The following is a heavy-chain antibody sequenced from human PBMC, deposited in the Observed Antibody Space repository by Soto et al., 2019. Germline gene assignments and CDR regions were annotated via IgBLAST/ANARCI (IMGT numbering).Heavy chain of an antibody. CDR2: IYNSGST. D-gene: IGHD2-15*01. CDR1: GGFITSGDYF. Sequence: QVQLQESGPGLVKPSQSLSLTCAVSGGFITSGDYFWSWIRQPPGKGLEWIGHIYNSGSTYNNPSLKSRPSISVDTSNNQFSLNLNSMTAADTAVYYCARGPSADKVDCWGQGILVTVSS. J-gene: IGHJ4*02. CDR3: ARGPSADKVDC. V-gene: IGHV4-30-4*01.